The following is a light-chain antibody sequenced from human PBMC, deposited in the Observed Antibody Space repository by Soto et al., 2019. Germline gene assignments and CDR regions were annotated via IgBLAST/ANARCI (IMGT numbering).Light chain of an antibody. CDR1: SSTIGSKT. V-gene: IGLV1-44*01. Sequence: QSALTQPPSASGTPGQRVTISCSGSSSTIGSKTLNWYQHLPGSAPTLLIYTTNQRPSGVPDRFSGSKSGTSASLAISGLQPEDEADYYCAAWNDSLNGVVFGGGTQLTVL. CDR3: AAWNDSLNGVV. CDR2: TTN. J-gene: IGLJ3*02.